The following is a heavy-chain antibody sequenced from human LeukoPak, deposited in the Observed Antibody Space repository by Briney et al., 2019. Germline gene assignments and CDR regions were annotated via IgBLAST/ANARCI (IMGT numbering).Heavy chain of an antibody. CDR2: IIPILGIA. D-gene: IGHD3-10*01. V-gene: IGHV1-69*04. CDR1: GGTFSSYA. J-gene: IGHJ5*01. Sequence: VASVRVSCKASGGTFSSYAISWVRQAPGQGLEWMGRIIPILGIANYAQKFQGRVTMTSDTSASTVYLDLSSLRSEDTAIYYCARDKSSTNWLDSWGQGTLVTVSS. CDR3: ARDKSSTNWLDS.